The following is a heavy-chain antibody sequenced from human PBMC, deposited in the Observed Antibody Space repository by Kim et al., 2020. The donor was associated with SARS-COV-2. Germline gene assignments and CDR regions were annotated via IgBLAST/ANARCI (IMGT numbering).Heavy chain of an antibody. CDR3: ARLWYDDWYFDL. D-gene: IGHD3-16*01. J-gene: IGHJ2*01. CDR2: IYHSGST. V-gene: IGHV4-38-2*02. Sequence: SETLSLTCTVSGYSISSGYYWGWIRQPPGKGLEWIGSIYHSGSTYYNPSLKSRVTISVDTSKNQFSLKLSSVTAADTAVYYCARLWYDDWYFDLWGRGTLVTVSS. CDR1: GYSISSGYY.